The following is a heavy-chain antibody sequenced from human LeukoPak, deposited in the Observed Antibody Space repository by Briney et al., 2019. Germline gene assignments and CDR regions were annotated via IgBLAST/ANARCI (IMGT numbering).Heavy chain of an antibody. D-gene: IGHD6-13*01. CDR3: ARDRGIAAAGRWYYYYGMDV. J-gene: IGHJ6*02. V-gene: IGHV3-20*01. Sequence: GGSLRLSCAASGFTFEDYGMSWVRQAPGKGLEWVSGINWNGGSTGYADSVKGRFTISRDNAKNSLYLQMNSLRAEDTALYHCARDRGIAAAGRWYYYYGMDVWGQGTTVTVSS. CDR2: INWNGGST. CDR1: GFTFEDYG.